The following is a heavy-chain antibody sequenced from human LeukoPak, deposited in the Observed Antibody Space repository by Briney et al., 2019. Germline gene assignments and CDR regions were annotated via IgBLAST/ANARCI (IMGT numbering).Heavy chain of an antibody. Sequence: SETLSLTCTVSGGSISNYYWNWIRQPPGKGPEWIGYIYYSGSTNYNPSLKSRVTISVDTSKNQFSLKLSSVTAADTAVYYCATVEGYCTSTSCYRAYFQHWGQGTLVTVSS. V-gene: IGHV4-59*01. CDR1: GGSISNYY. D-gene: IGHD2-2*02. J-gene: IGHJ1*01. CDR3: ATVEGYCTSTSCYRAYFQH. CDR2: IYYSGST.